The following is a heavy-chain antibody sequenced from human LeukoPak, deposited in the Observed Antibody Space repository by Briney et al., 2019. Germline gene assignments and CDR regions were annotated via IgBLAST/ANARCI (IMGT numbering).Heavy chain of an antibody. D-gene: IGHD1-26*01. CDR1: GGSFSGYY. CDR2: INHSGST. CDR3: ASRYPTFGPARASYYFDY. J-gene: IGHJ4*02. Sequence: PSETLSLTCAVYGGSFSGYYWSWIRQPPGKGLEWIGEINHSGSTNYNSSLKSRVTISVDTSKNQFSLKLSSVTAADTAVYYCASRYPTFGPARASYYFDYWGQGTLVTVSS. V-gene: IGHV4-34*01.